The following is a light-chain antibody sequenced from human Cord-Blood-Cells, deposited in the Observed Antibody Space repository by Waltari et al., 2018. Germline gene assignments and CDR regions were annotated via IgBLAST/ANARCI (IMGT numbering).Light chain of an antibody. Sequence: QSVLTQPPSVSGAPGQRVTISCTGSSSNIGAGYDVPWYQQLPGTAPKLLIYGNSNRPSRVPDRFSGSKSGTSASLAITGLQAEDEADYYCQSYDSSLSGSVVFGGGTKLTVL. CDR1: SSNIGAGYD. CDR2: GNS. V-gene: IGLV1-40*01. J-gene: IGLJ2*01. CDR3: QSYDSSLSGSVV.